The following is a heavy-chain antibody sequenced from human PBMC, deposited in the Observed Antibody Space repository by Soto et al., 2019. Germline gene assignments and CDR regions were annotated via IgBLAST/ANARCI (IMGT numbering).Heavy chain of an antibody. V-gene: IGHV3-23*01. CDR1: GFTCSSYA. J-gene: IGHJ4*02. D-gene: IGHD1-26*01. Sequence: EVQLLESGGGLVQPGGSLRLSCAASGFTCSSYAMSWVRQAPGKGLEWVSAISGSGGSTYYADSVKGRFTISRDNSKNTLYLQMNSLRDEDTAVYYCAKDREDGVGSTTSVGSDYWGQGTLVTVSS. CDR2: ISGSGGST. CDR3: AKDREDGVGSTTSVGSDY.